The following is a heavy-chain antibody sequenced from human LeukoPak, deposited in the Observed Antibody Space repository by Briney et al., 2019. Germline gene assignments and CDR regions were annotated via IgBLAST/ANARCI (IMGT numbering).Heavy chain of an antibody. D-gene: IGHD3-3*01. V-gene: IGHV5-51*01. CDR1: GYSFTSYW. CDR2: IYPGDSDT. CDR3: ARDKYDFWSGYYNRIGFPDY. Sequence: GESLKISCKGSGYSFTSYWIGWVRQMPGKGLEWMGIIYPGDSDTRYSPSFQGQVTISADKSISTAYLQWSSLKASDTAMYYCARDKYDFWSGYYNRIGFPDYWGQGTLVTVSS. J-gene: IGHJ4*02.